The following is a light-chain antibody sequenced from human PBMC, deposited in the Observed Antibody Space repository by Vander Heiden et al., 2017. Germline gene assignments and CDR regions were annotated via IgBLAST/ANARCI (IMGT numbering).Light chain of an antibody. Sequence: IQMTQSPSTLSASVGDRVTITCRASQSISTWLAWFQQKPGKAPKLLIYKASGLQRGVPSRFSGSGSGTEFTLTISSLQPDDFATYYCQHYNGYPWTFGQGTKVEIK. J-gene: IGKJ1*01. CDR2: KAS. CDR1: QSISTW. CDR3: QHYNGYPWT. V-gene: IGKV1-5*03.